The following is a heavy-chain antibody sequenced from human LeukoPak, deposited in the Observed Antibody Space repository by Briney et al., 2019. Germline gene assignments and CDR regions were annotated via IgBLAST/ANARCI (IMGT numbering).Heavy chain of an antibody. CDR2: IYYSGTT. Sequence: KSSETLSLTCTVSGGSISNYYWNWIRQPPGKGLEWIGYIYYSGTTNYNPSLKSRITISVDTSQNQFSLKLSSVTAADTAVYYCARDGYSGSDALWGQGTLVTVSS. J-gene: IGHJ4*02. D-gene: IGHD5-12*01. CDR1: GGSISNYY. CDR3: ARDGYSGSDAL. V-gene: IGHV4-59*01.